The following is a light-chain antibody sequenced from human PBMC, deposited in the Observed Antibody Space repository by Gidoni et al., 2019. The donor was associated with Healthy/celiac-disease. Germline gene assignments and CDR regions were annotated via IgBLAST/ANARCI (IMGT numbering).Light chain of an antibody. V-gene: IGKV1-5*03. CDR2: KAS. CDR3: QQYNSYPT. CDR1: QSISSW. J-gene: IGKJ1*01. Sequence: DIQMTQSPSTLSASVGDRVTITCRASQSISSWLAWYQQKPGKAPKLLIYKASSLESGDPSRFSGSGSGTEFTLTISSLQPDDFATYYCQQYNSYPTFGQXTKVEIK.